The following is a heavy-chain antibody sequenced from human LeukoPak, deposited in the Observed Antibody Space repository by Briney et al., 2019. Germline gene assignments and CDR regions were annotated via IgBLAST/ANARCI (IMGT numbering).Heavy chain of an antibody. Sequence: SETLSLTCAVSGCSISSGYYWGWIRQPPGKGLEWIGSIYHSGSTYYNPSLKSRVTISVDTSKNQFSLKLSSVTAADTAVYYCARTGTWITIDIWGQGTMVTVSS. CDR3: ARTGTWITIDI. J-gene: IGHJ3*02. V-gene: IGHV4-38-2*01. D-gene: IGHD5-12*01. CDR1: GCSISSGYY. CDR2: IYHSGST.